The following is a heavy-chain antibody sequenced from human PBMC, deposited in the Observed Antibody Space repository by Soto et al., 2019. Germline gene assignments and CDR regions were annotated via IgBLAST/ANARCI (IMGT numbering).Heavy chain of an antibody. CDR1: GGSFSGYY. Sequence: SETLSLTCAVYGGSFSGYYWSWIRQPPGKGLEWIGEINHSGSTNYNPSLKSRVTISVDTSKNQFSLKLSSVTAADTAVYYCARRRVGSGRAAYHYYYMDVWGKGTTVTVSS. CDR3: ARRRVGSGRAAYHYYYMDV. J-gene: IGHJ6*03. D-gene: IGHD3-10*01. V-gene: IGHV4-34*01. CDR2: INHSGST.